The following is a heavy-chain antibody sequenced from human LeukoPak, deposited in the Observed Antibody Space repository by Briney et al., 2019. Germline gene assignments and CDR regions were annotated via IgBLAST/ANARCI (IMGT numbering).Heavy chain of an antibody. Sequence: GESLKISCKGSGFRFTNYWIGWVRQMPGKVLEWMGIIYSGDSDTRYSPSFQGQVTISADKSISTAYLQWSSLKASDTAIYYCARRQYSGDAFDIWGQGTMVTVSS. V-gene: IGHV5-51*01. CDR3: ARRQYSGDAFDI. CDR1: GFRFTNYW. J-gene: IGHJ3*02. CDR2: IYSGDSDT. D-gene: IGHD5-12*01.